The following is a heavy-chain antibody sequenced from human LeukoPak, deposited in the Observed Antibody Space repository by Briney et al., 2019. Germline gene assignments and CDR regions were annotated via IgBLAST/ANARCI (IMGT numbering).Heavy chain of an antibody. J-gene: IGHJ4*02. Sequence: PGGSLRLSCAASGFTFSNSWMSWVRQAPGKGLEWVSGISGSGGSTFYADSVKGRFTISRDNSKNTLYLQMSSLRAEDTAVYYCAKDRNGDFAYYFDFWGQGTLVTASS. CDR3: AKDRNGDFAYYFDF. CDR1: GFTFSNSW. D-gene: IGHD4-17*01. V-gene: IGHV3-23*01. CDR2: ISGSGGST.